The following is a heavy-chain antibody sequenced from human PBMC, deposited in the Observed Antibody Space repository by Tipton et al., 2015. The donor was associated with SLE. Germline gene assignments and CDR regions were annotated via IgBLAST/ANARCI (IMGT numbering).Heavy chain of an antibody. CDR1: GGPISSHY. CDR2: IYYSGST. J-gene: IGHJ2*01. CDR3: ARDTVSFDL. V-gene: IGHV4-59*11. D-gene: IGHD4-17*01. Sequence: LRLSCTVSGGPISSHYWSWIRQPPGKGLEWIGYIYYSGSTNYNPSLKSRVTISVDTSKNQFSLKLSSVTAADTAVYYCARDTVSFDLWGRGTLVTVSS.